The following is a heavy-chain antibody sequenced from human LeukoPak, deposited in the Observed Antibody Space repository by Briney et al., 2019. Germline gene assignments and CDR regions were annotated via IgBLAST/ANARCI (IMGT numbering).Heavy chain of an antibody. J-gene: IGHJ3*02. CDR1: GYTFTGYY. D-gene: IGHD2-15*01. Sequence: ASVKVSCKASGYTFTGYYMHWVRQAPGQGREWMGWINPNSGGTNYAQKFQGRVTMARDTSISTAYMELSRLRSDDTAVYYCARAVVVVATPDPVDAFDIWGQGTMVTVSS. V-gene: IGHV1-2*02. CDR3: ARAVVVVATPDPVDAFDI. CDR2: INPNSGGT.